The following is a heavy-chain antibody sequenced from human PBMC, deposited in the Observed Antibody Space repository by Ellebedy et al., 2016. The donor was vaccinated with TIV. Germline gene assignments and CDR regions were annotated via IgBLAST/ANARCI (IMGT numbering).Heavy chain of an antibody. CDR2: INSDGSST. D-gene: IGHD1-26*01. CDR1: GFTFSSYG. Sequence: PGGSLRLSCAASGFTFSSYGMHWVRQAPGKGLVWVSRINSDGSSTSYADSVKGRFTISRDNAKNTLYLQMNSLRAEDTAVYYCARKGGVGLLDPWGQGTLVTVSS. CDR3: ARKGGVGLLDP. V-gene: IGHV3-74*01. J-gene: IGHJ5*02.